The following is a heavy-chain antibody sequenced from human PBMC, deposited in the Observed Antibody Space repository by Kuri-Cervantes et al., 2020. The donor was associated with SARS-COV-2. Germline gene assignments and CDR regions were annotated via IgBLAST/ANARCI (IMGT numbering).Heavy chain of an antibody. J-gene: IGHJ5*02. CDR2: IYYSGST. Sequence: SETLSLTCTVSGGSISSYYWSWIRQPPGKGLEWIGYIYYSGSTNYNPSLKSRVTISVDTSKNQFSLKLGSVTAADTAVYYCARTDSPPLNWFDPWGQGTLVTVSS. CDR3: ARTDSPPLNWFDP. CDR1: GGSISSYY. V-gene: IGHV4-59*01. D-gene: IGHD2-21*01.